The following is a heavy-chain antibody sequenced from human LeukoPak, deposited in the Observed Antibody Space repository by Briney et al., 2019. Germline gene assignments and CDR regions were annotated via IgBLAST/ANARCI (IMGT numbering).Heavy chain of an antibody. CDR1: GGTFSSNA. CDR3: ARISVSGTNSGFDY. Sequence: SVKVSCKASGGTFSSNAISWVRQAPGQGLEWMGRIIPVLPKANYAQKFQGRVTITADKSTSTAYMELRSLKSGDTAVYYCARISVSGTNSGFDYWGQGTLVTVSS. D-gene: IGHD4/OR15-4a*01. J-gene: IGHJ4*02. V-gene: IGHV1-69*04. CDR2: IIPVLPKA.